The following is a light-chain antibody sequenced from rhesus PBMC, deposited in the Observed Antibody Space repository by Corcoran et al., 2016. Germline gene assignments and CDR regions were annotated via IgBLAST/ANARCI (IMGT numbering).Light chain of an antibody. CDR2: YAS. V-gene: IGKV1-66*01. CDR3: QQYNNVPLT. Sequence: DIQMTQSPSSLSASVGDRVTITCRASPGLNYYLSWYQQKPGKAPTPLIYYASKMEVGVPPRFSGSGSGTEYTLTISSLQPEDIGTYFCQQYNNVPLTFGGGTKVEIK. J-gene: IGKJ4*01. CDR1: PGLNYY.